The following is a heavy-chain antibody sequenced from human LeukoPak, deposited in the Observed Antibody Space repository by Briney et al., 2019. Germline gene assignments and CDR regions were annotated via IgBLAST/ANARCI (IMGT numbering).Heavy chain of an antibody. Sequence: KPSETLSLTCTVSGGSISSGGYYWSWIRQHPGKGLEWIGYIYYSGSTYYNPSLKSRVTISVDTSKNQFSLKLSSVTAADTAVYYCARGRAPRLVVTAMLAFDIWGQGTMVTVSS. D-gene: IGHD2-21*02. CDR1: GGSISSGGYY. J-gene: IGHJ3*02. CDR3: ARGRAPRLVVTAMLAFDI. CDR2: IYYSGST. V-gene: IGHV4-31*03.